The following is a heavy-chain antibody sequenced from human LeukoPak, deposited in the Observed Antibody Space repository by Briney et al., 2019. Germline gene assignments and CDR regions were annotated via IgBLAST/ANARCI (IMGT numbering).Heavy chain of an antibody. CDR3: ARSAGLLWFGEQY. J-gene: IGHJ4*02. V-gene: IGHV4-38-2*02. CDR1: GYSISSGYY. CDR2: IYHSGST. D-gene: IGHD3-10*01. Sequence: SETLSLTCTVSGYSISSGYYWGWIRQPPGKGLEWIGSIYHSGSTYYNPSLKSRVTISVDTSKNQFFLKLSSVTAADTAVYYCARSAGLLWFGEQYWGQGTLVTVSS.